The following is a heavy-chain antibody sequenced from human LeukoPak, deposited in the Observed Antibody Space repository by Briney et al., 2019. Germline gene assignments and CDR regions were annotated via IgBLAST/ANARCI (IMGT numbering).Heavy chain of an antibody. CDR3: ARVAYYGYPDY. Sequence: ASVKVSCKASGYTFTGYYMHWVRQAPGQGLEWMGRINPNSGGTNYSQKFQGRVTMTRDTSISTAYMELSRLRSDDTAVYYCARVAYYGYPDYWGQGTLVTVSS. CDR1: GYTFTGYY. D-gene: IGHD3-16*01. J-gene: IGHJ4*02. V-gene: IGHV1-2*06. CDR2: INPNSGGT.